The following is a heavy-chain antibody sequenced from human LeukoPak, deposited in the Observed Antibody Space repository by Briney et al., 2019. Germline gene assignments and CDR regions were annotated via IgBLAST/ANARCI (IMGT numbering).Heavy chain of an antibody. CDR1: GFTFSSHS. J-gene: IGHJ4*02. Sequence: GGSLRLSCAASGFTFSSHSMNWVRQAPGKGLEWVSSFGTRSSSIYYADSVKGRFTISRDNARNSLYLQMNSLKAEDTAVYYCARERDEGFDYWGQGTLVTVSS. V-gene: IGHV3-21*01. CDR2: FGTRSSSI. D-gene: IGHD5-24*01. CDR3: ARERDEGFDY.